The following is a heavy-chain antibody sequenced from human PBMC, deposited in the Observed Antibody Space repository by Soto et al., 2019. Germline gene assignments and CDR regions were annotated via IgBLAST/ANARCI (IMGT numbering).Heavy chain of an antibody. CDR2: ISGSGGST. V-gene: IGHV3-23*01. Sequence: EVQLLESGGGLVQPGGSLRLSCAASGFTFSSYAMSWVRQAPGKGLEWVSAISGSGGSTYYADSVKGRFTISRDNSKNTLYLQMNSLRAEDTAVYYCAIDEVGGLGGLSPFDYWGQGTLVTVSS. CDR3: AIDEVGGLGGLSPFDY. CDR1: GFTFSSYA. D-gene: IGHD3-16*01. J-gene: IGHJ4*02.